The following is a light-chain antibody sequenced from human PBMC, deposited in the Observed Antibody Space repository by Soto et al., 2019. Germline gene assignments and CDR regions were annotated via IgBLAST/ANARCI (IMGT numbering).Light chain of an antibody. V-gene: IGKV3-15*01. CDR1: QSVSSN. CDR2: GAS. J-gene: IGKJ1*01. CDR3: QQYNNWPT. Sequence: EIVMTQSPATLSVSPGERATLSCRASQSVSSNLAWYQQKPGQAPRLLIYGASTRATGIPARFSGSGSGTEFTLTISSLKSEDFAVYHCQQYNNWPTFGQGTKVEIK.